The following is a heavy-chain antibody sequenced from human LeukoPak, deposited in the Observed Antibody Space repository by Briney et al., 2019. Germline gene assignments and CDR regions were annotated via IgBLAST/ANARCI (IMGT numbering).Heavy chain of an antibody. CDR3: ASGITTDDY. J-gene: IGHJ4*02. V-gene: IGHV4-34*01. Sequence: SKALSLTCAVYGGSFSGYYWSWIRQPPGKGLEWIGEINHSGSTNYNPSLKSRVTISVDTSKNQFSLKLSSVTAADTAVYYCASGITTDDYWGQGTLVTVSS. CDR2: INHSGST. CDR1: GGSFSGYY. D-gene: IGHD3-22*01.